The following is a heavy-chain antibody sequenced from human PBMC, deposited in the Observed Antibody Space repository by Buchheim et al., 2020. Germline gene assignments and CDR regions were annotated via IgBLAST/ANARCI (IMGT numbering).Heavy chain of an antibody. D-gene: IGHD2-21*02. CDR3: ARDYGPYCGGDCYPPSQ. CDR1: GFTFSSYG. Sequence: QVQLVESGGGVVQPGRSLRLSCAASGFTFSSYGMHWVRQAPGKGLEWVAVIWYDGSNKYYADSVKGRFTISRDNSKNTLYLQMNSLRAEDTAVYYCARDYGPYCGGDCYPPSQWGQGTL. J-gene: IGHJ4*02. V-gene: IGHV3-33*01. CDR2: IWYDGSNK.